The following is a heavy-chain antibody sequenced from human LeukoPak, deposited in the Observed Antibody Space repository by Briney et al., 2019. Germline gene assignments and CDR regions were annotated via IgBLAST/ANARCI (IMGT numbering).Heavy chain of an antibody. CDR1: GYTLIELS. V-gene: IGHV1-24*01. Sequence: ASVKVSCKVSGYTLIELSMRWVRQAPGKGLEWMGGFDPEDGETIYALKFQGRVTMTTDTSTSTAYMELRSLRSDDTAVYYCARDVPGSIGTTARFDPWGQGTLVTVSS. CDR3: ARDVPGSIGTTARFDP. D-gene: IGHD1-1*01. J-gene: IGHJ5*02. CDR2: FDPEDGET.